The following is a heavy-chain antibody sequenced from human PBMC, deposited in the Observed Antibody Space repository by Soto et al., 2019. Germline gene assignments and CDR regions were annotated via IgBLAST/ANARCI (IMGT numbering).Heavy chain of an antibody. Sequence: SETLSLTCTVSGGSISSGDYYWSWIRQPPGKGLEWIGYIYYSGSTNYNPSLKSRVTISVDTSKNQFSLKLSSVTAADTAVYYCAREGVSSSWYNYYAMDVWGQGTTVTVS. CDR2: IYYSGST. CDR3: AREGVSSSWYNYYAMDV. D-gene: IGHD6-13*01. J-gene: IGHJ6*02. V-gene: IGHV4-61*08. CDR1: GGSISSGDYY.